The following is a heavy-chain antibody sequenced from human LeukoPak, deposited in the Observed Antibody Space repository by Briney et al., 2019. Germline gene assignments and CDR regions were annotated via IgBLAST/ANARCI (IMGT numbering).Heavy chain of an antibody. Sequence: GESLKISCKASGYSFTNYWIAWVRQMPGKGLEWMGIIYPGDSHTRYSPSFQGQVTISADKSISTAYLQWSSLKASDTAMYYCARRLMTTVTNPIFDYWGQGTLVTVSS. CDR1: GYSFTNYW. J-gene: IGHJ4*02. CDR2: IYPGDSHT. D-gene: IGHD4-17*01. CDR3: ARRLMTTVTNPIFDY. V-gene: IGHV5-51*01.